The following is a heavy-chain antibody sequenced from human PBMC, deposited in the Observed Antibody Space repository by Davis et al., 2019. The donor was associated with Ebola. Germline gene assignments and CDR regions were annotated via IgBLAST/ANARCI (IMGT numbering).Heavy chain of an antibody. CDR2: IYSGGST. CDR1: GFTVSSNY. D-gene: IGHD3/OR15-3a*01. V-gene: IGHV3-53*05. J-gene: IGHJ5*02. CDR3: ARDWTDTAYNWFDP. Sequence: GESLKISCAASGFTVSSNYMSWVRQAPGKGLEWVSVIYSGGSTYYADSVKGRFTISRDNSKNTLYLQMNSLRAEDTAVYYCARDWTDTAYNWFDPWGQGTLVTVSS.